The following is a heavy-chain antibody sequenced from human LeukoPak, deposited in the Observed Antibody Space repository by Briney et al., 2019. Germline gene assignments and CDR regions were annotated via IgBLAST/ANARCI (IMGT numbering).Heavy chain of an antibody. J-gene: IGHJ4*02. D-gene: IGHD3-9*01. CDR2: ISSSSSYI. CDR3: ARADILTGYPVGSAVFYFDY. V-gene: IGHV3-21*01. Sequence: GGSLRLSCAASGFTFSSYSMNWVRQAPGKGLEWVSSISSSSSYIYYADSVKGRFTISRDNAKNSLYLQMNSLGAEDTAVYYCARADILTGYPVGSAVFYFDYWGQGTLVTVSS. CDR1: GFTFSSYS.